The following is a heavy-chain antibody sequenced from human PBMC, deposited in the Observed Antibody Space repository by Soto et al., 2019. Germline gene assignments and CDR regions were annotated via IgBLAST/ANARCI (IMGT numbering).Heavy chain of an antibody. V-gene: IGHV3-48*02. Sequence: EVQLVESGGGLVQPGGSLRLSCAASGFTFSSYSINWVRQAPGKGLEWVSYISSSSSTIYYADSVTGRFTISRDNAKNSLYLQMNSLRDEDTAVYYCAIGGQWLVPFDYWGQGTLVTVSS. J-gene: IGHJ4*02. CDR3: AIGGQWLVPFDY. CDR1: GFTFSSYS. CDR2: ISSSSSTI. D-gene: IGHD6-19*01.